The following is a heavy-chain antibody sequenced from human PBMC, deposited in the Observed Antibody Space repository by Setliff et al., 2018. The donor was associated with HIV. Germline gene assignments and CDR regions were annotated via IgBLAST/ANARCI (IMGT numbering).Heavy chain of an antibody. CDR1: GYTFTTYS. CDR2: LRTGNGDT. Sequence: ASVKVSCKVSGYTFTTYSIHWVRQAPGQRPEWMGWLRTGNGDTSYSESLQGRVTFTSDTSANTAYMELRSLGSDDTAVYFCAGRASTAEVFDYWGQGTLVTVSS. CDR3: AGRASTAEVFDY. D-gene: IGHD1-1*01. J-gene: IGHJ4*02. V-gene: IGHV1-3*04.